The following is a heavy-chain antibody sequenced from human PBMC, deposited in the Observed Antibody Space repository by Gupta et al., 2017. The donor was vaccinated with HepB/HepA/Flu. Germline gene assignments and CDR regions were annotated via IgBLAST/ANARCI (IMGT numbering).Heavy chain of an antibody. D-gene: IGHD5-12*01. J-gene: IGHJ1*01. CDR2: VLPNSGDT. Sequence: QLQLVLSGAEVKEPGASVQVFCKASGYTFPDYYLHWVRQPPGQGLEWMGWVLPNSGDTAYAQKCRDRVSMTRAASLSTAYVDLCSFRADATAALSCARGGYTSEMYPQPPYLHLGEGGLVTGSS. CDR3: ARGGYTSEMYPQPPYLH. CDR1: GYTFPDYY. V-gene: IGHV1-2*02.